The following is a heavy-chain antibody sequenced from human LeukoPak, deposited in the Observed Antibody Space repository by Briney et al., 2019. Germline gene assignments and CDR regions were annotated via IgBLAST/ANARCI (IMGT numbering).Heavy chain of an antibody. V-gene: IGHV3-21*04. Sequence: GGSLRLSCAASGFTFSSYRMHWVRQAPGKGLEWVSSISSSSSYIYYADSVKGRFTISRDNAKNSLYLQMNSLRAEDTAVYYCAKQYCSGGSCYPFDYWGQGTLVTVSS. CDR2: ISSSSSYI. D-gene: IGHD2-15*01. CDR1: GFTFSSYR. J-gene: IGHJ4*02. CDR3: AKQYCSGGSCYPFDY.